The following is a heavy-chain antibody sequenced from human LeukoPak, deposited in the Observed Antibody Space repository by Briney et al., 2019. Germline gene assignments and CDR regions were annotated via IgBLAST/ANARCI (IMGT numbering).Heavy chain of an antibody. CDR1: GYTFTGYY. CDR3: ARVEGIRQWLVQGAYYFDY. CDR2: INPNSGGT. D-gene: IGHD6-19*01. J-gene: IGHJ4*02. Sequence: ASVKVSCKASGYTFTGYYMHWVRQAPGQGLEWMGWINPNSGGTNYAQKFQGRVTMTRDTSISTAYMELSRLRSDDTAVYYCARVEGIRQWLVQGAYYFDYWGQGTLVTVSS. V-gene: IGHV1-2*02.